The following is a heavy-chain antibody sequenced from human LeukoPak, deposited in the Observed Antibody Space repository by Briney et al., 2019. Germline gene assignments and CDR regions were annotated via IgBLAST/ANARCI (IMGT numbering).Heavy chain of an antibody. V-gene: IGHV3-48*03. D-gene: IGHD3-22*01. CDR2: FAGSDTTT. Sequence: GGSLRLSCAASGFDFGAYEMNWVRQAPGKGLEWVAYFAGSDTTTYYADSVKCRFIISRDNARNSLYLQMNSLRAEDTALYYCTTLGYHLDSWGQGTLVTVSS. J-gene: IGHJ4*02. CDR1: GFDFGAYE. CDR3: TTLGYHLDS.